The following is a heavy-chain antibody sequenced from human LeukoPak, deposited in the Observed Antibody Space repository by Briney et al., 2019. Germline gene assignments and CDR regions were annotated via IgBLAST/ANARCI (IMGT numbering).Heavy chain of an antibody. V-gene: IGHV3-74*01. CDR3: GSLHRDGYNPFDY. CDR1: GFTFSSYW. Sequence: GGSLRLSCAASGFTFSSYWMHWVRQVPGKGLVWVSRINSDGSSTSHADSVKGRFTISRDNAKNTAYLQMNSLRAEDTAVYYCGSLHRDGYNPFDYWGQGTLVTVSS. CDR2: INSDGSST. D-gene: IGHD5-24*01. J-gene: IGHJ4*02.